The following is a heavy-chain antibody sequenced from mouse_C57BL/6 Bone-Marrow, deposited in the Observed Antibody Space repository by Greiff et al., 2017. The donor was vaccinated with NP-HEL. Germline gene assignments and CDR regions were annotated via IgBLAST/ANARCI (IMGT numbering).Heavy chain of an antibody. CDR3: AREGNYDYDGGYYAMDY. D-gene: IGHD2-4*01. V-gene: IGHV1-59*01. CDR1: GYTFTSYW. J-gene: IGHJ4*01. Sequence: QVHVKQPGAELVRPGTSVKLSCKASGYTFTSYWMHWVQQRPGQGLEWIGVIDPSDSYTNYNQKFKGKATLTVDTSSSTAYMQLSSLTSEDSAVYYCAREGNYDYDGGYYAMDYWGQGTSVTVSS. CDR2: IDPSDSYT.